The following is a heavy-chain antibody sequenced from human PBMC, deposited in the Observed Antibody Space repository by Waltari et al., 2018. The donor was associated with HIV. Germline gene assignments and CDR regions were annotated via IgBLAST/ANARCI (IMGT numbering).Heavy chain of an antibody. J-gene: IGHJ3*02. Sequence: VQLVESGGVLVQHGGCLRLSSDDPGLPFILSCMTWVRQALAKGLEYVSYISSTGSTIYYADSVKGRFTSSRDNAKNSLYLQMNSLRDEDTAVYYCARERTWLHNDAFDIWGQGTLVTVSS. CDR1: GLPFILSC. D-gene: IGHD5-12*01. CDR3: ARERTWLHNDAFDI. CDR2: ISSTGSTI. V-gene: IGHV3-48*02.